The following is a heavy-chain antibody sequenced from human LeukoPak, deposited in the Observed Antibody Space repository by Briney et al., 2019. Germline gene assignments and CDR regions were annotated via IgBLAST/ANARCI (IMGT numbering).Heavy chain of an antibody. Sequence: ASVKVSCKVSGYTLTELSIHWVRQAPGKGLEWMGGFDPENGETIYAQMFQGRVTMTEDTSIDTAYMELSSLRAEDTAVYYCARRSTAKDAFDIWGQGTMVTVSS. CDR3: ARRSTAKDAFDI. J-gene: IGHJ3*02. CDR2: FDPENGET. V-gene: IGHV1-24*01. CDR1: GYTLTELS.